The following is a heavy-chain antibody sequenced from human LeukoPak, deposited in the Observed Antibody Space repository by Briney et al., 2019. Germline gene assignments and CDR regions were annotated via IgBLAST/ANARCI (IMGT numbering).Heavy chain of an antibody. J-gene: IGHJ5*02. CDR2: IIPIFGTA. CDR3: ARGVTGTIVSWFDP. CDR1: GGTFSSYA. Sequence: SVKVSCKASGGTFSSYAIGWVRQAPGQGLEWMGGIIPIFGTANYAQKFQGRVTITTDESTSTAYMELSSLRSEDTAVYYCARGVTGTIVSWFDPWGQGTLVTVSS. V-gene: IGHV1-69*05. D-gene: IGHD1-7*01.